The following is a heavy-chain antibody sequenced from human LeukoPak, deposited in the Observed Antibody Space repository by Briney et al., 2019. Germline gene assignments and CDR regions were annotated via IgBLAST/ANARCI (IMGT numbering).Heavy chain of an antibody. CDR2: ISSSSGII. Sequence: GGSLRLSCAASGFTFSNYSMNWVRQAPGKGLEWVSYISSSSGIIYYADSVKGRFTISRDNAKNSLYLQMNSLRAEDTAVYYCASLGRKLVRDYWGQGTLVTVPS. V-gene: IGHV3-48*01. D-gene: IGHD6-13*01. CDR3: ASLGRKLVRDY. J-gene: IGHJ4*02. CDR1: GFTFSNYS.